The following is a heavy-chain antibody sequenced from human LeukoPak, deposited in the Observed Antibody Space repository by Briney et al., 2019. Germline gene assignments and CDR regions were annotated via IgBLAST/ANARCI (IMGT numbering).Heavy chain of an antibody. CDR3: ARSSMVRGVIGY. V-gene: IGHV1-46*01. CDR2: INPSGGST. J-gene: IGHJ4*02. D-gene: IGHD3-10*01. CDR1: GYTFTSYY. Sequence: GASVTVSCKASGYTFTSYYMHWVRQAPGQGLEWMGIINPSGGSTSYAQKFQGRVTMTRDTSTSTVYMELSSLRSEDTAVYYCARSSMVRGVIGYWGQGTLVTVSS.